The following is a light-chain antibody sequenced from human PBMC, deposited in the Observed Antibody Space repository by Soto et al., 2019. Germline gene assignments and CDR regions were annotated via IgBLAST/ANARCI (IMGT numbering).Light chain of an antibody. Sequence: QSALTQPPSASGTPGQRVTISCSGSSSNIGSNYVYWYQQLPGTAPKLLIYRNNQRPSGVPDRFSGSKSGTSASLAISGLRSEDEADYYCAAWDDSRSGPVCGTGTKVTVL. CDR3: AAWDDSRSGPV. V-gene: IGLV1-47*01. J-gene: IGLJ1*01. CDR1: SSNIGSNY. CDR2: RNN.